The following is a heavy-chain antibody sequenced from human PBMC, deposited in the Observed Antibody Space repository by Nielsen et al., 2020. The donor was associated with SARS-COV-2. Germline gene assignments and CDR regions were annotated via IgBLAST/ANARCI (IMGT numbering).Heavy chain of an antibody. CDR1: GFTFSSYG. V-gene: IGHV3-30*18. Sequence: GGSLRLSCAASGFTFSSYGMHWVRQAPGKGLEWVAVISYDGSNKYYADSVKGRFTISRDNSKNTLYLQMNSLRAEDTAVYYCAKDLDDYGGFDYWGQGTLVTVSS. CDR3: AKDLDDYGGFDY. D-gene: IGHD4-23*01. J-gene: IGHJ4*02. CDR2: ISYDGSNK.